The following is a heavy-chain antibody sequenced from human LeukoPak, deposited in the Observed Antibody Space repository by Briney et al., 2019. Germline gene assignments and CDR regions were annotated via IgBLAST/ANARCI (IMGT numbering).Heavy chain of an antibody. CDR3: ARARYSSSWSGVNWFDP. CDR1: GYTFTGYY. V-gene: IGHV1-2*02. J-gene: IGHJ5*02. CDR2: INPNSGGT. D-gene: IGHD6-13*01. Sequence: ASVKVSCKASGYTFTGYYMHWVRQAPGQGLEWMGWINPNSGGTNYAQKFQGRVTMTRDTSISTAYMELSRLRSDDTAVYYCARARYSSSWSGVNWFDPWGQGTLVTVPS.